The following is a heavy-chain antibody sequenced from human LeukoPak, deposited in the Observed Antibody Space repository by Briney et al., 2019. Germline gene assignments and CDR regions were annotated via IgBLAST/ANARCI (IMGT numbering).Heavy chain of an antibody. J-gene: IGHJ4*02. D-gene: IGHD5-18*01. CDR3: ARDLAGYSYGYDY. Sequence: SETLSLTCTASGGSISSYYWSWIRQPPGKGLKWIGYIYYSGSTNYNPSLKSRVTISVDTSKNQFSLKLSSVTAADTAVYYCARDLAGYSYGYDYWGQGTLVTVSS. CDR1: GGSISSYY. CDR2: IYYSGST. V-gene: IGHV4-59*01.